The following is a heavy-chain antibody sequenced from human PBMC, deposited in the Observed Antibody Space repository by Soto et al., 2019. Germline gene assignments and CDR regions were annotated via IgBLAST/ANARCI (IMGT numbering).Heavy chain of an antibody. J-gene: IGHJ4*02. CDR2: IITIDGIA. CDR3: ARSVVAVTYFDY. V-gene: IGHV1-69*02. D-gene: IGHD2-15*01. Sequence: QVQLVQSGAEVKKPGSSVKVSCKASGGTFSSYTISWVRQAPGQGLEWMGRIITIDGIANYAQKFQGRVTITAGKSTSTAYMELSSLRSEDTAVYYCARSVVAVTYFDYCGQGTLLTVSS. CDR1: GGTFSSYT.